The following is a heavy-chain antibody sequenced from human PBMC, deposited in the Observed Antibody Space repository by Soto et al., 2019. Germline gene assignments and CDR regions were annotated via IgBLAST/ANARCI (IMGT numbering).Heavy chain of an antibody. CDR1: GGSFSGYY. CDR2: INHSGST. J-gene: IGHJ5*02. D-gene: IGHD7-27*01. CDR3: ARAANRGYNWFDP. V-gene: IGHV4-34*01. Sequence: SETLSLTCAVYGGSFSGYYWSWIRQPPGKGLEWIGEINHSGSTNYNPSLKSRVTISVDTSKNQFSLKLSSVTAADTAVYYCARAANRGYNWFDPWGQGTLVTVSS.